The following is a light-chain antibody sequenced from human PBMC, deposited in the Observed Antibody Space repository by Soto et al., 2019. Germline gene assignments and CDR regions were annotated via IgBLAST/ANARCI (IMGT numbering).Light chain of an antibody. CDR1: QDINDY. Sequence: DIQMTQSPSSLSASVGDRINITCRASQDINDYAGWIQQKPGKAPKSLIFAASTLHSGVPSRFSGSVSGTVVTLSISSLQLEDCETYYCQQHKSYTLTCDGGTKVDI. CDR3: QQHKSYTLT. V-gene: IGKV1-16*01. J-gene: IGKJ4*01. CDR2: AAS.